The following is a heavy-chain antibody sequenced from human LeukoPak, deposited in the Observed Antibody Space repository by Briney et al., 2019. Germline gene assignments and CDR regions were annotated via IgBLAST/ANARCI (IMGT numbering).Heavy chain of an antibody. D-gene: IGHD3-10*01. J-gene: IGHJ4*02. Sequence: SETLSLTCAVYGGSFSGYYWSWIRQPPGKGLEWIGEINHSGSTNYNPSLKSRVTISVDTSKNQFSLKLSSVTAADTAVYYCALARSSRFDYWSQGTLVTVSS. V-gene: IGHV4-34*01. CDR1: GGSFSGYY. CDR2: INHSGST. CDR3: ALARSSRFDY.